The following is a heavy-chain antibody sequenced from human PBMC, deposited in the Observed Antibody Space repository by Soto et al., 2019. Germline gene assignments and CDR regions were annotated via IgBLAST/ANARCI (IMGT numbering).Heavy chain of an antibody. CDR1: GFNFSSDV. CDR2: IFGSGRTT. CDR3: AKSQSGSFFAAFDL. V-gene: IGHV3-23*01. D-gene: IGHD1-26*01. J-gene: IGHJ3*01. Sequence: GGSLRLSCAASGFNFSSDVMNWLRQAPGKGLEWVASIFGSGRTTYYADSVKDRFTISRDNSKNTLYLQLNSLRVEDTALYYCAKSQSGSFFAAFDLWGQGTMVTV.